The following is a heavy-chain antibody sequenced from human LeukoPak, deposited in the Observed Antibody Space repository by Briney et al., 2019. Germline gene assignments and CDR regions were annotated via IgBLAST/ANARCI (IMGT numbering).Heavy chain of an antibody. Sequence: PSETLSLTCAVYGGSFSGYYWSWIRQPPGKGLEWIGEINHSGSTNYNPSLKSRVTISVDTSKNQFSLKLSSVTAADTAVYYCARHRGVAGYDYWGQGTLVTVSS. V-gene: IGHV4-34*01. D-gene: IGHD6-19*01. J-gene: IGHJ4*02. CDR1: GGSFSGYY. CDR3: ARHRGVAGYDY. CDR2: INHSGST.